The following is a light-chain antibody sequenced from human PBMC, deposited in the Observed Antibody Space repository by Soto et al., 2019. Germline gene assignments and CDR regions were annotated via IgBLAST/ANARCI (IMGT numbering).Light chain of an antibody. CDR3: QQLNAYPLT. CDR2: GAS. Sequence: DIQLTQSPSFLSASVGDRVTITCRARQGTSSYLAWFQQKPGRAPKLLIYGASTLQSGVPARFSGSGSGTDFTLTISNLQPEDFATYYCQQLNAYPLTFGQGTRLEIK. V-gene: IGKV1-9*01. CDR1: QGTSSY. J-gene: IGKJ5*01.